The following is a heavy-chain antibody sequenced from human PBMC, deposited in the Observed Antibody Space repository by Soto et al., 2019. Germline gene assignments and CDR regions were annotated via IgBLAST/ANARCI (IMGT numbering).Heavy chain of an antibody. CDR1: GFTFSSYA. V-gene: IGHV3-30-3*01. CDR3: ARDGAYILTGYYRPYYGMDV. J-gene: IGHJ6*02. CDR2: ISYDGSNK. Sequence: GGSLRLSCAASGFTFSSYAMHWVRQAPGKGLEWVAVISYDGSNKYYADSVKGRFTISRDNSKNTLYLQMNSLRAEDTAVYYCARDGAYILTGYYRPYYGMDVWGQGTTVTVSS. D-gene: IGHD3-9*01.